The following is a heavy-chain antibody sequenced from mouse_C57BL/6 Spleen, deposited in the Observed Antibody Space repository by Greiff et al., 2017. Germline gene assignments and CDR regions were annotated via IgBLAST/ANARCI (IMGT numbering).Heavy chain of an antibody. Sequence: LVESGAELVRPGASVTLSCKASGYTFTDYEMHWVKQTPVHGLEWIGAIDPETGGTAYNQKFKGKAILTADKSSRTAYMEIRSLTSEDSDVYYFTRYSNSLDYWVQGTTLTVSS. CDR3: TRYSNSLDY. V-gene: IGHV1-15*01. CDR1: GYTFTDYE. J-gene: IGHJ2*01. D-gene: IGHD2-5*01. CDR2: IDPETGGT.